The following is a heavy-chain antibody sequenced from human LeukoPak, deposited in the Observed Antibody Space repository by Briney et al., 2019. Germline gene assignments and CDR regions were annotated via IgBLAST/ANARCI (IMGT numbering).Heavy chain of an antibody. CDR3: ARWSSDWENNYFDP. Sequence: SETLSLTCTVSGGSISSYYWSWIRQPPGKGLEWIGYIYYSGSTNYNPSLKSRVTISVDTSNNRFSLRLTSATAADTAVYYCARWSSDWENNYFDPWGQGILVTVFS. J-gene: IGHJ5*02. D-gene: IGHD6-19*01. CDR2: IYYSGST. V-gene: IGHV4-59*12. CDR1: GGSISSYY.